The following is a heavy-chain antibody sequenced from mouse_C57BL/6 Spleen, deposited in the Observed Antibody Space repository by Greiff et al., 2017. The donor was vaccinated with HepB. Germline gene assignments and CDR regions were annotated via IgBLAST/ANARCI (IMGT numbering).Heavy chain of an antibody. Sequence: QVQLQQPGTELVKPGASVKLSCKASGYTFTSYWMHWVKQRPGQGLEWIGNINPSNGGTNYNEKFKSKATLTVDKSSSTAYMQLSSLTSEASAVYYCARGGYDYDDGAYFDYWGQGTTLTVSS. CDR3: ARGGYDYDDGAYFDY. J-gene: IGHJ2*01. CDR2: INPSNGGT. V-gene: IGHV1-53*01. D-gene: IGHD2-4*01. CDR1: GYTFTSYW.